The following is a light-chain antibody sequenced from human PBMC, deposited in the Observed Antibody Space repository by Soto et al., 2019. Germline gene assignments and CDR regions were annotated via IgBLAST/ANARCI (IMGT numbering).Light chain of an antibody. CDR1: SSNIGSKT. V-gene: IGLV1-44*01. Sequence: QSVLTQPPSASGTPGQRVTISCSGSSSNIGSKTVNWYQQLPGTAPKHLIYSDNQRPSGVPERFSGSKSGTSASLAISGLQYEDEADYYCSAWDDSLIGYVFGTGTKLTVL. CDR3: SAWDDSLIGYV. J-gene: IGLJ1*01. CDR2: SDN.